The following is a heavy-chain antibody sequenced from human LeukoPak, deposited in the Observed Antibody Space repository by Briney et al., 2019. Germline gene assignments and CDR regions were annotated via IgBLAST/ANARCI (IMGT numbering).Heavy chain of an antibody. CDR1: GSTFSSYA. CDR3: ARDRYSGYNLGDAFDM. Sequence: PGRSLRLSCAASGSTFSSYAMHWVRQAPGKGLEWVAVISYDGRNKYYADSVKGRFTISRDNSKNTVYLQMNSLRAEDTAVYYCARDRYSGYNLGDAFDMWGQGTMVTVSS. J-gene: IGHJ3*02. D-gene: IGHD5-12*01. V-gene: IGHV3-30-3*01. CDR2: ISYDGRNK.